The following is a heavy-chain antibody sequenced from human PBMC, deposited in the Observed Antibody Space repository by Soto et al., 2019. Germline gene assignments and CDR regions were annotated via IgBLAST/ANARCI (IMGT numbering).Heavy chain of an antibody. CDR2: ISFTGTS. CDR1: GGSFSGYY. J-gene: IGHJ4*02. D-gene: IGHD3-3*02. Sequence: QVQLQQWGAGLLKPSETLSLTCSLSGGSFSGYYWAWLRQSPGKGLEWIGEISFTGTSTYKSSLKNRVTIPLGISKNLFSLRLTTVLAAECACSFCAREDSIGAVDNRGQGT. V-gene: IGHV4-34*02. CDR3: AREDSIGAVDN.